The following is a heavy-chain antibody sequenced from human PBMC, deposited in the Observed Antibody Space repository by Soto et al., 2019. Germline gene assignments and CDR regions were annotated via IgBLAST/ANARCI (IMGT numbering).Heavy chain of an antibody. CDR3: ARVKSLAGEY. D-gene: IGHD2-15*01. V-gene: IGHV3-7*05. Sequence: EVQLVESGGGLVQPGGSLRLSCAASGFTFSSYWMSWVRQAPGKGLEWVANIKQDGNEKFYVDSVKGRFSISRDNAKNSLFLQMNSLTAEDTAVYYCARVKSLAGEYWRQGTLVDVSS. CDR1: GFTFSSYW. CDR2: IKQDGNEK. J-gene: IGHJ4*02.